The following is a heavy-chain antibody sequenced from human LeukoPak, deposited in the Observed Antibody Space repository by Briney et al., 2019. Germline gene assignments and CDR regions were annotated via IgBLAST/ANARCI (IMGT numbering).Heavy chain of an antibody. CDR3: AKSLRGTRSYYYYYMDV. J-gene: IGHJ6*03. CDR1: GFTFSSYA. Sequence: GGSLRLSCAASGFTFSSYAMSWVRQAPGKGLEWVTTMSTNGVATYYADSVKGRFTISRDNSKNTLYLQMNSLRADDTAVYYCAKSLRGTRSYYYYYMDVWGKGTTVAVSS. CDR2: MSTNGVAT. V-gene: IGHV3-23*01. D-gene: IGHD3-16*01.